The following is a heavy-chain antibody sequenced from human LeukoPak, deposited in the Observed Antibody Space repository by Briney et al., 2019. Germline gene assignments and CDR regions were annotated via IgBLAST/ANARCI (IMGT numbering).Heavy chain of an antibody. Sequence: SETLSLTCAVYGGSLSGYYWSWIRQSPGRGLEWIGEINHGGSTNYNPSLKSRVTMSVDTSKNHFSLKLSSVTAADTAVYFCAREGRMSMGIEYWGQGTLVTVSS. CDR1: GGSLSGYY. CDR3: AREGRMSMGIEY. D-gene: IGHD4/OR15-4a*01. V-gene: IGHV4-34*01. CDR2: INHGGST. J-gene: IGHJ4*02.